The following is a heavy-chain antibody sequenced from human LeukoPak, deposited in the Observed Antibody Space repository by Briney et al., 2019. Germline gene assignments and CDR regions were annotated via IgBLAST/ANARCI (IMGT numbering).Heavy chain of an antibody. J-gene: IGHJ4*02. V-gene: IGHV3-11*01. CDR3: AREGYYDSSGYGVGY. D-gene: IGHD3-22*01. Sequence: GGSLRLSCAASGFTFSDYYMSWIRPAPGKGLEWISYITNSGTTIYYADSVKGRFTISRDNAKNSLYLQMNSLRAEDTAVYHCAREGYYDSSGYGVGYWGQGTLVTVSS. CDR2: ITNSGTTI. CDR1: GFTFSDYY.